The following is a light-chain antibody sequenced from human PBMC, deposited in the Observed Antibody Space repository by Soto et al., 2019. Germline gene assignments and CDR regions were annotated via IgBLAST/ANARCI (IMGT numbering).Light chain of an antibody. V-gene: IGKV1-5*01. CDR2: DAS. CDR1: QSISSW. J-gene: IGKJ1*01. CDR3: QQYKTYPWT. Sequence: DLHMPQSPSTLSAFVEDRVTNTCRASQSISSWLAWYQQKPGKAPKLLIYDASSLESGVPSRFSGSGSGTEFTLTITSLQPDDFATYYCQQYKTYPWTFGQGAKV.